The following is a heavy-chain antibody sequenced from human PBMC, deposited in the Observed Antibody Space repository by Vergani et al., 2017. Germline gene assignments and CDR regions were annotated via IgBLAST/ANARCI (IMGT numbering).Heavy chain of an antibody. CDR1: GFSFGDYA. Sequence: EVQLVESGGGLVPPGRSLRLSCAASGFSFGDYAMTWVRQAPGKGLVWVAFIRNKAYGGTTEYAASVKGRFTISRDDSKRLAYLQLSGLKTEDSAVYFCSRGRGYSFDYSDYWGQGTLVTVSS. CDR2: IRNKAYGGTT. D-gene: IGHD5-18*01. J-gene: IGHJ4*02. CDR3: SRGRGYSFDYSDY. V-gene: IGHV3-49*04.